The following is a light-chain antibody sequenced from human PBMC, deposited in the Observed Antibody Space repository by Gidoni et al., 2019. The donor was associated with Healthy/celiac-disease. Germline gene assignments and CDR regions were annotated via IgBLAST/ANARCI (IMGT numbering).Light chain of an antibody. CDR3: QSADSSGVV. J-gene: IGLJ2*01. CDR1: ALPKQY. Sequence: SSELTQPPSVSVSPGQTARITGSGDALPKQYAYWYQQKPGQAPVLVIYKDSERPAGIPERFSGSSSGTTVTLTISGVQAEDEADYDCQSADSSGVVFGGGTKLTVL. V-gene: IGLV3-25*02. CDR2: KDS.